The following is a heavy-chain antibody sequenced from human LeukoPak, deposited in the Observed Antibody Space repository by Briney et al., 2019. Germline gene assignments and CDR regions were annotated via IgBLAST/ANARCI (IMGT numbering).Heavy chain of an antibody. Sequence: SETLSLTCTASGGSISSYYWSWIRQPPGKGLERIAYIYNSRSTNYNPSLKSRVTISVDTSKNQFSLKLSSVTAADTAVYYCGRGPYSNYDPFFDYWGQGTLVTVSS. J-gene: IGHJ4*02. CDR1: GGSISSYY. CDR2: IYNSRST. D-gene: IGHD4-11*01. V-gene: IGHV4-59*01. CDR3: GRGPYSNYDPFFDY.